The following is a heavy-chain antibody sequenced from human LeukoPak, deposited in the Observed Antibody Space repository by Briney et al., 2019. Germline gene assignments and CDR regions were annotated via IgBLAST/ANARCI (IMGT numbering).Heavy chain of an antibody. CDR1: GFTFEDYA. Sequence: GGSLRLSCAASGFTFEDYAMHWVRQAPGKGLEWVSGISWNSGSIGYADSVKGRFTISRDNAKNSLYLQMNSLRAEDTALYYCAKDSGYNYGNIDYWGQGTLVTVSS. D-gene: IGHD5-18*01. V-gene: IGHV3-9*01. CDR2: ISWNSGSI. J-gene: IGHJ4*02. CDR3: AKDSGYNYGNIDY.